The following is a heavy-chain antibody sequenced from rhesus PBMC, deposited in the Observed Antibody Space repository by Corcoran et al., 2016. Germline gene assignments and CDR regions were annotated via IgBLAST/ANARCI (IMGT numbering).Heavy chain of an antibody. V-gene: IGHV4-143*01. CDR3: ARQGYTDHLGGLDS. CDR2: VYSITART. J-gene: IGHJ6*01. CDR1: GGSISGYYN. D-gene: IGHD2-39*02. Sequence: QVQLQESGPGLVKPSETLSLTCTVSGGSISGYYNWNWIRQSPGKGLEWIGAVYSITARTNLNPSLKGRVTMSKATSKSQFSLGLTSVTAADTAVYYCARQGYTDHLGGLDSWGQGVVVTVSS.